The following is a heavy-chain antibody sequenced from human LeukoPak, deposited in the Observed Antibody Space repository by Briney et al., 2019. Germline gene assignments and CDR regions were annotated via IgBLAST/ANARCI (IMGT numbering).Heavy chain of an antibody. CDR1: GGSISSGGYY. V-gene: IGHV4-31*03. J-gene: IGHJ4*02. CDR2: IYYSGST. D-gene: IGHD4-17*01. CDR3: HGCGDHDNDY. Sequence: NPSETLSLTCTVSGGSISSGGYYWSWIRQHPGKGLEWIGYIYYSGSTYYNPSLKSRVTISVDTSKNQFPLKLSSVTAADTAVYYCHGCGDHDNDYWGQGTLVTVSS.